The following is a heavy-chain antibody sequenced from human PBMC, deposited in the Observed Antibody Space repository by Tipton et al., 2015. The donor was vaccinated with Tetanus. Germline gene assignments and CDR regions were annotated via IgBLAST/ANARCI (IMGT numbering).Heavy chain of an antibody. Sequence: QLVQSGAEVKKPGESLKISCKGFGYTFNNYWIGWVRQLPGKGLEWLSTISYSGGATHYADSVRGRFTISRDNSAKSVFLQMDNLRVDDTAMYYCTKQHDGIDFWGQGTLVNVSS. CDR2: ISYSGGAT. CDR1: GYTFNNYW. D-gene: IGHD1-1*01. CDR3: TKQHDGIDF. V-gene: IGHV3-30*18. J-gene: IGHJ4*02.